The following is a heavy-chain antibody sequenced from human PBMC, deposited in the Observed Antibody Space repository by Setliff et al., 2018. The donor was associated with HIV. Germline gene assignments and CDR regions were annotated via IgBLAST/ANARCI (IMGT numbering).Heavy chain of an antibody. CDR1: GFTLTSSW. CDR2: FRGDGSAK. J-gene: IGHJ5*02. D-gene: IGHD2-8*01. Sequence: GGSLRLSCAVSGFTLTSSWIHWVRQAPGKGLVWVSRFRGDGSAKYYGDSVKGRFTISRDNSKDTLYLDLNSLRSEDTAVYYCVRDDSNGPNSLDPWGQGTLVTVSS. CDR3: VRDDSNGPNSLDP. V-gene: IGHV3-74*01.